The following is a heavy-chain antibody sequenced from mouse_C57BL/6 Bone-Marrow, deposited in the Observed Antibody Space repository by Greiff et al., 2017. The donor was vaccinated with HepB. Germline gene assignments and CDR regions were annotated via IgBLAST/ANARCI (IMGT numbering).Heavy chain of an antibody. Sequence: EVQGVESGGGLVQSGRSLRLSCATSGFTFSDFYMEWVRQAPGKGLEWIAASRNKANDYTTEYSASVKGRFIVSRDTSQSILYLQMNALRAEDTAIYYCARDDYYGNYAMDYWGQGTSVTVSS. CDR1: GFTFSDFY. V-gene: IGHV7-1*01. CDR3: ARDDYYGNYAMDY. CDR2: SRNKANDYTT. J-gene: IGHJ4*01. D-gene: IGHD1-1*01.